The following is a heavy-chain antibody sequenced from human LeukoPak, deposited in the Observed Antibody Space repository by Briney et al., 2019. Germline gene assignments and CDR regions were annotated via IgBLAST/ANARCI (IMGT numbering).Heavy chain of an antibody. CDR1: VYTFTSYA. D-gene: IGHD2-2*01. CDR3: ARDLYCSSTSCNNWFDP. Sequence: ASVKVSCKASVYTFTSYAMHWVRQAPGQRLEWMGWINAGNGNTKYSQKFQGRVTITRDTSASTAYMELSSLRSEDTAVYYCARDLYCSSTSCNNWFDPWGQGTLVTVSS. J-gene: IGHJ5*02. V-gene: IGHV1-3*01. CDR2: INAGNGNT.